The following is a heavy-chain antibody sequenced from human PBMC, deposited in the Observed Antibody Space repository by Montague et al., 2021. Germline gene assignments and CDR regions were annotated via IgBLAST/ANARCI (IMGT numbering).Heavy chain of an antibody. CDR1: GFTLSDNC. CDR2: IYRGGST. J-gene: IGHJ3*02. CDR3: ARGAYYGGDCYSGAFDI. V-gene: IGHV3-53*01. D-gene: IGHD2-21*02. Sequence: SLRLSCAASGFTLSDNCMTWVRQAPGKGLEWVSVIYRGGSTYYADSVKGRFTISRDTSKSTLYLQMNSLRPEDTAVYYCARGAYYGGDCYSGAFDIWGQGTMVTVSS.